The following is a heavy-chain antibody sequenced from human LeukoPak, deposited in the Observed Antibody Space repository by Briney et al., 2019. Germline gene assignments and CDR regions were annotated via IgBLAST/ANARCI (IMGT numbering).Heavy chain of an antibody. D-gene: IGHD3-22*01. V-gene: IGHV1-24*01. Sequence: ASVKVSCTVSGYTLTELSMHWVRQAPGKGREWMGGFDPEDGETIYAQKFQGRVTMTEDTSTDTAYMELSSLRSEDTAVYYCATALGGSSGYSAWGQGTLVTVSS. CDR2: FDPEDGET. CDR3: ATALGGSSGYSA. CDR1: GYTLTELS. J-gene: IGHJ5*02.